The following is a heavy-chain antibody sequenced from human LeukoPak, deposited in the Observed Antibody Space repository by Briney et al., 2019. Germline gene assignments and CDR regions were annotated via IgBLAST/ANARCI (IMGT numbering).Heavy chain of an antibody. Sequence: PSETLSLTCTVSGGSIRDTTYYWGWIRQPPGKGLEWIGSIYYSGNTYYNPSLMSRVTISVDTSKNQFSLKLSSVTAADTAVYYCARGPLTVTRGFDPWGQGTLVTVSS. CDR1: GGSIRDTTYY. V-gene: IGHV4-39*07. CDR2: IYYSGNT. J-gene: IGHJ5*02. D-gene: IGHD4-17*01. CDR3: ARGPLTVTRGFDP.